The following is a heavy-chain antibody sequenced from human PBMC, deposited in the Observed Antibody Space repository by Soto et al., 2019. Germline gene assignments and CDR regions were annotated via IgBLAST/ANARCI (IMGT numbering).Heavy chain of an antibody. Sequence: SETLSLTCAVSGGSFSSGGYSWSWIRQPPGKGMEWIGYMYHSGSTYYNPSLKSQVTISIDRSKNQFSLKLSSVTAADTAMYYCARVPDYWGQGILVTVSS. D-gene: IGHD2-2*01. V-gene: IGHV4-30-2*01. J-gene: IGHJ4*02. CDR2: MYHSGST. CDR1: GGSFSSGGYS. CDR3: ARVPDY.